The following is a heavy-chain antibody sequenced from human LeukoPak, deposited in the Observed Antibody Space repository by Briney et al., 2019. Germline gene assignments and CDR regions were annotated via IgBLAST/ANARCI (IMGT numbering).Heavy chain of an antibody. J-gene: IGHJ4*02. CDR1: GFIFDDYG. D-gene: IGHD6-6*01. V-gene: IGHV3-20*04. Sequence: PGGSLRLSCAASGFIFDDYGMSWVRQAPGKGLEWVSGINWNGGSTGYADSVKGRFTISRDNAKNSLYLQMSSLRADDTALYYCARGVEYSSSCGFDYWGQGTLVTVSS. CDR3: ARGVEYSSSCGFDY. CDR2: INWNGGST.